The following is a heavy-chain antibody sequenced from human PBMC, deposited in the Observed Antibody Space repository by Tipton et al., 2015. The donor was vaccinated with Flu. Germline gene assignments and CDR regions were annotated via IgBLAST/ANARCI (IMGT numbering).Heavy chain of an antibody. CDR1: GGSISSGSYF. CDR3: ARHERGVYTFP. D-gene: IGHD2-8*01. J-gene: IGHJ5*02. V-gene: IGHV4-61*09. Sequence: TLSLTCTVSGGSISSGSYFWGWIRQPAGEGLEWIGHISTSGSTNYNPSLKSRLTLSVDTSKNQFSLRLTSVTATDTALYYCARHERGVYTFPWGQGTLVTVSS. CDR2: ISTSGST.